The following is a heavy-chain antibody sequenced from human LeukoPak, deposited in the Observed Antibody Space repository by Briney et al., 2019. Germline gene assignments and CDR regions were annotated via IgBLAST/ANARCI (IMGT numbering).Heavy chain of an antibody. CDR2: INHSGST. CDR3: ARGRYYFDY. Sequence: SETLSLTCTVSGYSISSGYYWGWIRLPPKKGLEWIGIINHSGSTHYSTSLKSRVTISVDTSKNQFSLKLSSVTAADTAVYYCARGRYYFDYWGQGTLVTVSS. CDR1: GYSISSGYY. J-gene: IGHJ4*02. V-gene: IGHV4-38-2*02.